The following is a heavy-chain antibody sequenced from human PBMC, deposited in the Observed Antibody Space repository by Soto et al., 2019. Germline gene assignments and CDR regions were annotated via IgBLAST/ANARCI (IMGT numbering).Heavy chain of an antibody. CDR1: GYIFINYY. Sequence: QVHLVQSGAEVKKPGASVKVSCKASGYIFINYYIHWVRQAPGQGLEWIGIINPNGGSTNYAQKFRGLVTMGRDTTTSTVYMDLSSLRSDGTAVYSCARDLAAADYWGQGNLVTVSS. D-gene: IGHD6-13*01. CDR3: ARDLAAADY. CDR2: INPNGGST. J-gene: IGHJ4*02. V-gene: IGHV1-46*01.